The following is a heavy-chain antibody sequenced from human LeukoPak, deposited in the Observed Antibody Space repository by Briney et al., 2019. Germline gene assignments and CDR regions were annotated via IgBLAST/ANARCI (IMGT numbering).Heavy chain of an antibody. D-gene: IGHD3/OR15-3a*01. V-gene: IGHV4-61*05. CDR1: GGSISSSSYY. CDR2: IYYSGST. J-gene: IGHJ4*02. Sequence: SETLSLTCTVSGGSISSSSYYWSWIRQPPGKGLEWIGYIYYSGSTNYNPSLKSRVTISVDTSKSQFSLKLSSVTAADTAVYYCARLISRVLYYFDYWGQGTLVTVSS. CDR3: ARLISRVLYYFDY.